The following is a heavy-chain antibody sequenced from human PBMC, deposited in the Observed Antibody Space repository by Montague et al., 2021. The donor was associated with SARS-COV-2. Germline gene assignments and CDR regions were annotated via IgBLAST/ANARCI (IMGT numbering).Heavy chain of an antibody. CDR1: GGSIGSTTFY. CDR2: IYESDTT. Sequence: SETLSLTCTVSGGSIGSTTFYWGWIRQSPGKGLEWIGYIYESDTTYYNPSLKSRVAISLDTPNNQFSLKITSLAVADTVIYYCVTPGKTAVAGQFDYWGPGILVTVSS. V-gene: IGHV4-39*07. J-gene: IGHJ4*02. CDR3: VTPGKTAVAGQFDY. D-gene: IGHD6-19*01.